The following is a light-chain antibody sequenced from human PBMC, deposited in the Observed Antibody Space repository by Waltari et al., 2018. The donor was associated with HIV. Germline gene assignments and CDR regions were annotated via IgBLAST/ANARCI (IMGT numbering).Light chain of an antibody. CDR3: CSYAGSSTSV. Sequence: QSALTQPPSASGSPGQSVTISCAGTSSDVGSYNLVSWYQQHPGKAPKLMIYEVSKRPSGVSNRFSGSKSGNTASLTISGLQAEDEADYYCCSYAGSSTSVFGGGTKLTVL. CDR1: SSDVGSYNL. CDR2: EVS. J-gene: IGLJ2*01. V-gene: IGLV2-23*02.